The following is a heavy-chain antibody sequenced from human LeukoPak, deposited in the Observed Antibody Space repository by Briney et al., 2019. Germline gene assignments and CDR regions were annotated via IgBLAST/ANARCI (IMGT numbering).Heavy chain of an antibody. D-gene: IGHD2-21*01. V-gene: IGHV1-3*01. CDR3: AREEGGDYYFDY. CDR1: GYTFTSYA. Sequence: ASVKVSYKASGYTFTSYAMHWVRQAPGQRLEWMGWINAGNGNTKYSQKFQGRVTITRDTSASTAYMELSSLRSEDTAVYYCAREEGGDYYFDYWGQGTLVTVSS. CDR2: INAGNGNT. J-gene: IGHJ4*02.